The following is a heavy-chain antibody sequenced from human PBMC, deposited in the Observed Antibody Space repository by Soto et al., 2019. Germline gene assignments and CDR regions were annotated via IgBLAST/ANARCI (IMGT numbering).Heavy chain of an antibody. Sequence: GGSLRLSCAASGFTFSDYYMSWIRQAPGKGLERVSYISSRSSTIFYADTVKGRFTISRDNVKNSLYLQMNSLRAEDTAVYYCAKGRIAAAQLERGALDYWGQGT. D-gene: IGHD6-13*01. V-gene: IGHV3-11*01. CDR1: GFTFSDYY. CDR2: ISSRSSTI. J-gene: IGHJ4*02. CDR3: AKGRIAAAQLERGALDY.